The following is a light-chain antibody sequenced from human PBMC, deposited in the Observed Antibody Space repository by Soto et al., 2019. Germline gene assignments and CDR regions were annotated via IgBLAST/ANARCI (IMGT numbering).Light chain of an antibody. Sequence: QSALTQPRSVSGSPGQSVTISCTGTSSDVGGYNYVSWYQQHPGKAPKLMIYDVSKLPSGVPDRFSASKSGNTASLTISGLQAEDEAHYYCCSYAGSYTVVFGGGTQVTVL. J-gene: IGLJ2*01. CDR1: SSDVGGYNY. CDR2: DVS. CDR3: CSYAGSYTVV. V-gene: IGLV2-11*01.